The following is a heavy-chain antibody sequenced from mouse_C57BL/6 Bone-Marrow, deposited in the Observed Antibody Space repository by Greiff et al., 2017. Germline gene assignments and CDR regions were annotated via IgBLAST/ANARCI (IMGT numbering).Heavy chain of an antibody. Sequence: QVQLQQSGPELVKPGASVKISCKASGYAFSSSWMNWVKQRPGKGLEWIGRIYPGDGDTNYNGKFKGKATLTADKSSSTAYMQLSSLTSEDSAVYCCAGHYGSSNRSRYFDVWGTGTTVTVSS. J-gene: IGHJ1*03. V-gene: IGHV1-82*01. CDR3: AGHYGSSNRSRYFDV. CDR2: IYPGDGDT. CDR1: GYAFSSSW. D-gene: IGHD1-1*01.